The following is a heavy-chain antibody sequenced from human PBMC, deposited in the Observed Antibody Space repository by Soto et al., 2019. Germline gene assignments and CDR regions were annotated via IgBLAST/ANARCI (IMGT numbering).Heavy chain of an antibody. CDR3: ARDDFRLGYCSGGSCPHFDY. V-gene: IGHV1-18*01. D-gene: IGHD2-15*01. J-gene: IGHJ4*02. CDR2: ISAYNGNT. Sequence: ASVKVSCKASGYTFTSYGISWVRQAPGQGLEWMGWISAYNGNTNYAQKLQGRVTMTTDTSTSTAYMELRSLRSDDTAVYYCARDDFRLGYCSGGSCPHFDYWGQGTLVTVSS. CDR1: GYTFTSYG.